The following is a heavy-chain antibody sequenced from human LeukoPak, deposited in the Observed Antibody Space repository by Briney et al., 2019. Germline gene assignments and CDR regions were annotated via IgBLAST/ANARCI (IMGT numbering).Heavy chain of an antibody. Sequence: GGSLRLSCAASGFVLSDYGMHWVRQAPGKGLEWVAFVRNDGSNEYYVGSVKGRFTISRDKSKNTLYLQMNNLRAEDTAVYSCAKESYSGYHSEGPRNWGLGTLVTVSS. J-gene: IGHJ4*02. V-gene: IGHV3-30*02. CDR1: GFVLSDYG. D-gene: IGHD5-12*01. CDR3: AKESYSGYHSEGPRN. CDR2: VRNDGSNE.